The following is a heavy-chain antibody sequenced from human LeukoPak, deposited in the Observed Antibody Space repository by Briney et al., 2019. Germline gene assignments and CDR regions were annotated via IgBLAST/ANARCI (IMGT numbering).Heavy chain of an antibody. CDR2: IKQDGSEK. D-gene: IGHD3-10*01. CDR3: ARDFIGSSPYYFDY. CDR1: GFTFSNYW. V-gene: IGHV3-7*01. Sequence: PGGSLRLSCAASGFTFSNYWMTWVRQAPGKGLEWVANIKQDGSEKYYVDSVKGRFTISRDNAKNSLYLQMNSLRAEDTAVYYCARDFIGSSPYYFDYWGQGTLVTVSS. J-gene: IGHJ4*02.